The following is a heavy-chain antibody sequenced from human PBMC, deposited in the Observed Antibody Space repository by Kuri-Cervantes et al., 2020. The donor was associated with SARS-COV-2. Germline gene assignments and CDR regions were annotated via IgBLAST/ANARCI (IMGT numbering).Heavy chain of an antibody. D-gene: IGHD3-10*01. V-gene: IGHV3-23*01. CDR3: AKVMGRNTTVRGKNPDALDF. J-gene: IGHJ3*01. Sequence: GESLKISCAASGFTFSSYVMTWVRQPPGKGLEWVSGISGGGSNTYYADSVKGRFTISRDNSKNTLYLQMNSLRAEDTAVYFCAKVMGRNTTVRGKNPDALDFWGQGTMVTVSS. CDR2: ISGGGSNT. CDR1: GFTFSSYV.